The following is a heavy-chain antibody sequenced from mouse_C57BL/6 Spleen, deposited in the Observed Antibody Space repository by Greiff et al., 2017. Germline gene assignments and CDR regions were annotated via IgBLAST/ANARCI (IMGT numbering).Heavy chain of an antibody. CDR2: IDPGTGGT. CDR3: TRCNAIVAEWFAY. J-gene: IGHJ3*01. Sequence: QVQLKQSGAELVRPGASVTLSCKASGYTFTDYGMHWVNQTPVQGLEWIGTIDPGTGGTAYKQKVKGKATLTADKSSSTAYMELRSLTYEDSAVYYCTRCNAIVAEWFAYWGQGTLVTVSA. CDR1: GYTFTDYG. V-gene: IGHV1-15*01. D-gene: IGHD1-1*01.